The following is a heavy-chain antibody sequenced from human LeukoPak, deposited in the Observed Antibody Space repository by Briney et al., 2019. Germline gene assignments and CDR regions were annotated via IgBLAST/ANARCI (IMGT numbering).Heavy chain of an antibody. CDR2: IKQDGSEK. V-gene: IGHV3-7*05. CDR3: ARASDPWLQLT. Sequence: PGGSLRLSCAASGFTFSNYWMIWVRRAPGKGLEWVGNIKQDGSEKRYADSVRGRFTISRDNAQTSLYLQMNSLRAEDTAVYYCARASDPWLQLTWGQGTPVTVSS. J-gene: IGHJ5*02. D-gene: IGHD5-24*01. CDR1: GFTFSNYW.